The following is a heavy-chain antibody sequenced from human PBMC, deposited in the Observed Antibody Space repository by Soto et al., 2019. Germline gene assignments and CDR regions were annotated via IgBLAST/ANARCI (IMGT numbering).Heavy chain of an antibody. Sequence: QVQLVQSGAEVKKPGSSVKVSCKASGGTFSSYAISWVRQAPGQGLEWMGGIIPIFGTANYAQKFQGRVTITADESTSTAYMELSSLRSEDTAVYYCARDLRGFYDRSGYPYYFDYWGQGTLVTVSS. D-gene: IGHD3-22*01. CDR2: IIPIFGTA. V-gene: IGHV1-69*01. J-gene: IGHJ4*02. CDR1: GGTFSSYA. CDR3: ARDLRGFYDRSGYPYYFDY.